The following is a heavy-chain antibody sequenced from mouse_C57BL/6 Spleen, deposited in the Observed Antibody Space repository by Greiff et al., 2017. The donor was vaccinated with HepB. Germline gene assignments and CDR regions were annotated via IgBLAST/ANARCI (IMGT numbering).Heavy chain of an antibody. CDR2: ISYSGST. J-gene: IGHJ2*01. Sequence: EVQLVESGPGMVKPSQSLSLTCTVTGYSITSGYDWHWIRHFPGNKLEWMGYISYSGSTNYNPSLKSRISITHDTSKNHFFLKLNSVTTEDTATYYCARAYGSSYDYWGQGTTLTVSS. D-gene: IGHD1-1*01. CDR1: GYSITSGYD. CDR3: ARAYGSSYDY. V-gene: IGHV3-1*01.